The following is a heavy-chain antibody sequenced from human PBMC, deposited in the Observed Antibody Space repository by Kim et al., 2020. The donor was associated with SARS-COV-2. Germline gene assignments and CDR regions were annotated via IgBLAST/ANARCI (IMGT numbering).Heavy chain of an antibody. V-gene: IGHV1-46*01. Sequence: AQKFQGRVTMTRDTSTSTVYMELSSLRSEDTAVYYCARPATFSYGSYFDYWGQGTLVTVSS. J-gene: IGHJ4*02. CDR3: ARPATFSYGSYFDY. D-gene: IGHD5-18*01.